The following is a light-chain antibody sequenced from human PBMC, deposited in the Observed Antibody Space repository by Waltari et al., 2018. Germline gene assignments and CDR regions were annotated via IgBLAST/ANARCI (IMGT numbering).Light chain of an antibody. CDR3: AAWDDRLDSYV. V-gene: IGLV1-44*01. CDR1: DSNIGANS. Sequence: QSVLTQAPSASGTPGRGVTVSCSGSDSNIGANSVTWYQHVPGAAPKVLIYRSKQRPSGAPDRFSGSKSGTSASLAISWLRSEDEADYYCAAWDDRLDSYVFGTGTRVTVL. CDR2: RSK. J-gene: IGLJ1*01.